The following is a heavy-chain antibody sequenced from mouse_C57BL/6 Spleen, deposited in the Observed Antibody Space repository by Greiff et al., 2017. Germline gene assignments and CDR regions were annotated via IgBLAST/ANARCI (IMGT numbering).Heavy chain of an antibody. CDR2: ISNGGGST. V-gene: IGHV5-12*01. Sequence: EVQRVESGGGLVQPGGSLKLSCAASGFTFSDYYMYWVRQTPEKRLEWVAYISNGGGSTYYPDTVKGRFTISRDNAKNTLYLQMSRLKSEDTAMYYCARQYYGNLYYFDYWGQGTTLTVSS. J-gene: IGHJ2*01. CDR3: ARQYYGNLYYFDY. D-gene: IGHD2-1*01. CDR1: GFTFSDYY.